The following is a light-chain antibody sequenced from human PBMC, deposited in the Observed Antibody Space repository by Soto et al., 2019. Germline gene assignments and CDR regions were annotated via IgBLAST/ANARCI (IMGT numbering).Light chain of an antibody. V-gene: IGKV1-39*01. CDR2: LTS. CDR3: QQSSTTPWT. J-gene: IGKJ1*01. Sequence: DIQMTQSPSSLSASVGDRVTITCRASQSISTYLNWFQQKPGRAPKLLIYLTSTLQSGVPSRFSGSGSGTDFTLTISSLQPEDFANYYCQQSSTTPWTFGQGTKVDVK. CDR1: QSISTY.